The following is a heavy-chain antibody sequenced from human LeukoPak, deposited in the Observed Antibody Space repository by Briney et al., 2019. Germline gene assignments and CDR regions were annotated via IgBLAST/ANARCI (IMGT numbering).Heavy chain of an antibody. V-gene: IGHV3-23*01. CDR3: AKDTKRITMVRGVVYFDY. D-gene: IGHD3-10*01. J-gene: IGHJ4*02. Sequence: GGSLRLSCAAPGFTFSSYAMSWVRQAPGKGLEWVSAISGSGGSTYYADSVKGRFTISRDNSKNTLYLQMNSLRAEDTAVYYCAKDTKRITMVRGVVYFDYWGQGTLVTVSS. CDR1: GFTFSSYA. CDR2: ISGSGGST.